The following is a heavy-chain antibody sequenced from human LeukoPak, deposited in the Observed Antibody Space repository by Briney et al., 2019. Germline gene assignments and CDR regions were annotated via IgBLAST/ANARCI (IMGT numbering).Heavy chain of an antibody. CDR3: ARNAMVRGVETAFDY. V-gene: IGHV4-59*01. J-gene: IGHJ4*02. D-gene: IGHD3-10*01. CDR1: GGSISSYY. CDR2: IYYSGST. Sequence: SETLSLTCTVSGGSISSYYWSWIRQPPGKGLEWIGYIYYSGSTNYNPSLKSRVTISVDTSKNQFSLKLSSVTAADTAVYYCARNAMVRGVETAFDYWGQGTLLTVSP.